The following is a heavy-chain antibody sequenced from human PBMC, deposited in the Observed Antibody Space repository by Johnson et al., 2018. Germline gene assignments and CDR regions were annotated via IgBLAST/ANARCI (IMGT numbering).Heavy chain of an antibody. D-gene: IGHD5-12*01. CDR1: GFSFDDSA. V-gene: IGHV3-9*01. CDR2: VSWNGDKI. Sequence: EVQLVESGGGLVRAGGSLRLYCAASGFSFDDSAMPWVRHAPGKGLEWVAGVSWNGDKIDYAAYVKARFTISRDNSKNTLYLQMSSLRAEDTAVFYCARGNRANIAKSYFDYWGQGTLVTVSS. J-gene: IGHJ4*02. CDR3: ARGNRANIAKSYFDY.